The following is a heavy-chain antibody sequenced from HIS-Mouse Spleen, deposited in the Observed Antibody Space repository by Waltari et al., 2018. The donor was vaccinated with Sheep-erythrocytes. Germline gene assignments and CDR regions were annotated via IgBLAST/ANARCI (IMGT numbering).Heavy chain of an antibody. V-gene: IGHV4-38-2*02. Sequence: QVQLQESGPGLVKPSETLSLTCTVSGYSISSGYYWGWIRQPPGKGLEWIGSIYHSGSTYYNPPLQSRVTISVDTSKNQFSLKLSSVTAADTAVYYCARDASSSSFDYWGQGTLVTVSS. CDR3: ARDASSSSFDY. J-gene: IGHJ4*02. CDR1: GYSISSGYY. CDR2: IYHSGST. D-gene: IGHD6-6*01.